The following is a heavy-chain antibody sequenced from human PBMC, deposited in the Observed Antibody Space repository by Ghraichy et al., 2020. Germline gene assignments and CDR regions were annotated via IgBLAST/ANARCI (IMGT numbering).Heavy chain of an antibody. CDR1: GFTFSSYS. J-gene: IGHJ3*02. Sequence: LSLTCAASGFTFSSYSMNWVHQAPGKGLEWVSSISSSSSYIYYADSVKGRFTISRDNAKNSLYLQMNSLRAEDTAVYYCARDGYSSGPNFDIWGQGTMVTVSS. CDR3: ARDGYSSGPNFDI. D-gene: IGHD6-19*01. CDR2: ISSSSSYI. V-gene: IGHV3-21*01.